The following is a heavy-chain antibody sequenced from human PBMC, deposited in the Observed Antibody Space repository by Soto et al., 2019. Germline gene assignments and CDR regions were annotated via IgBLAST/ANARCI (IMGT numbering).Heavy chain of an antibody. J-gene: IGHJ4*02. CDR1: GVALTTSRMW. CDR2: IDRDDHK. CDR3: ARLLRGGTSDWMHIDC. V-gene: IGHV2-70*19. D-gene: IGHD3-9*01. Sequence: SGPTLVNPTQTLTLTCTFSGVALTTSRMWVTWVRQPPGKALEWLALIDRDDHKNYSSSLKTRLTAPKDNYKNQVVLVLTNLDPEDTGTYFCARLLRGGTSDWMHIDCWGRGTLVTVSS.